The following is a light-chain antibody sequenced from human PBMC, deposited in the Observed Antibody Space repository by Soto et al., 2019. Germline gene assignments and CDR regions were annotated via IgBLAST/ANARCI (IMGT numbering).Light chain of an antibody. J-gene: IGKJ1*01. CDR3: QQYNSLWT. CDR2: EAS. V-gene: IGKV1-5*03. CDR1: QSIGNW. Sequence: DIQMTQSPATLSASVGDRVTITCRASQSIGNWLAWYQQKPGKAPKVLIYEASRLESGVPSRFSGSGSGTEFTLTINCLQPDDFATYYCQQYNSLWTFGQGTKVEIK.